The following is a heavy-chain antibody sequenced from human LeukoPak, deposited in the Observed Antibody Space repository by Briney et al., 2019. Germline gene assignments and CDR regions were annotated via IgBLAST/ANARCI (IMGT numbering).Heavy chain of an antibody. D-gene: IGHD3-22*01. CDR2: MNPNSGNT. J-gene: IGHJ3*02. CDR3: AMGYDSSGSGTFDI. CDR1: GYTFTSYD. V-gene: IGHV1-8*01. Sequence: ASVKVSCKASGYTFTSYDINWVRQATGQGLEWMGWMNPNSGNTGYAQKFQGRVTMTRNTSISTAYVELSSLRSEDTAVYYCAMGYDSSGSGTFDIWGQGTMVTVPS.